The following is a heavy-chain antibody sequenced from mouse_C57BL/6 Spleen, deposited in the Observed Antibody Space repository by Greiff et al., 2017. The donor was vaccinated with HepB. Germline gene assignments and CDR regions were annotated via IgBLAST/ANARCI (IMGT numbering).Heavy chain of an antibody. J-gene: IGHJ2*01. Sequence: EVQLVESGEGLVKPGGSLKLSCAASGFTFSSYAMSWVRQTPEERLEWVAYISSGGDYIYYADTVKGRCTISRDNARNTLYLQMSSLKSEDTAMYYCTRDDGYYEFDYWGQGTTLTVSS. CDR3: TRDDGYYEFDY. CDR1: GFTFSSYA. V-gene: IGHV5-9-1*02. CDR2: ISSGGDYI. D-gene: IGHD2-3*01.